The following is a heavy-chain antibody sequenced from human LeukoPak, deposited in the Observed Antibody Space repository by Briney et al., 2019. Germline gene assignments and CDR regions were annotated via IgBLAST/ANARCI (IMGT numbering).Heavy chain of an antibody. V-gene: IGHV3-20*04. D-gene: IGHD6-13*01. CDR1: GFTFDDYG. CDR2: INWNSGSI. J-gene: IGHJ4*02. Sequence: GGSLRLSCAASGFTFDDYGMSWVRQAPGKGLEWVSGINWNSGSIGYADSVKGRFTISRDNAKNSLYLQMNSLRAEDTALYYCAKDSSSWYRATDYWGQGTLVTVSS. CDR3: AKDSSSWYRATDY.